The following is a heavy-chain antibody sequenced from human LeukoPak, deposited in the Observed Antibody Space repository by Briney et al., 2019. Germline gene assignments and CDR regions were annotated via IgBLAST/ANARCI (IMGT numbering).Heavy chain of an antibody. D-gene: IGHD1-26*01. CDR3: ARERREQLLPPYTRLVTYFDY. CDR1: GGSINSSSYY. V-gene: IGHV4-39*07. CDR2: ISYSGNT. J-gene: IGHJ4*02. Sequence: SETLSLTCSVSGGSINSSSYYWGWIRQPPGKGLEWIGSISYSGNTNYNPSLKSRVTISVDTSKNQLSLKLRSVTAADTAVYYCARERREQLLPPYTRLVTYFDYWGQGTLVTVSS.